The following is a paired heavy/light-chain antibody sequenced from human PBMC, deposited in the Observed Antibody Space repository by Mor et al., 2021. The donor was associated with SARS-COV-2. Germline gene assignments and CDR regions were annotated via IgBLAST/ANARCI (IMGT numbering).Light chain of an antibody. CDR1: ESLVHGNGHTY. CDR3: MQGTQFPRT. V-gene: IGKV2-24*01. Sequence: DIVMTQTPLSSPVTLGQPASISCRSSESLVHGNGHTYLSWLHQRPGQPPRLLIYYISKRISGVPDRFTGSGAGTDFTLKISRVEAEDVGVYYCMQGTQFPRTFGQGTKVEIK. J-gene: IGKJ1*01. CDR2: YIS.
Heavy chain of an antibody. CDR2: IKGDGSDT. J-gene: IGHJ4*02. Sequence: EVQLLESGGGLVEPGGSLRLSCAASGFTFSNYGMAWVRQGPGKGLEWVSTIKGDGSDTHYADSVKGRFTISRDNSKNTVYLQMNSLRAEDTAIYVCSKDISGYEEFDFWGQGTLVTVSS. V-gene: IGHV3-23*01. CDR3: SKDISGYEEFDF. D-gene: IGHD5-12*01. CDR1: GFTFSNYG.